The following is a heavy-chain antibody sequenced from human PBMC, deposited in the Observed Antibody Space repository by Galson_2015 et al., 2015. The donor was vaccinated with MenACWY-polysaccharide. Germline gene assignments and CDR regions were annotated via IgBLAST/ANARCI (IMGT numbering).Heavy chain of an antibody. CDR3: TRDKGSGWYSYFDY. Sequence: SLRLSCAASGFTFGDYAMSWVRQAPGKGLEWVGFIRSKAFGGTTEYAASVKGRFTISRDDSKCIAYLQMNSLKTEDTDVYYCTRDKGSGWYSYFDYWGQGTLVTVSS. CDR1: GFTFGDYA. J-gene: IGHJ4*02. V-gene: IGHV3-49*04. D-gene: IGHD6-19*01. CDR2: IRSKAFGGTT.